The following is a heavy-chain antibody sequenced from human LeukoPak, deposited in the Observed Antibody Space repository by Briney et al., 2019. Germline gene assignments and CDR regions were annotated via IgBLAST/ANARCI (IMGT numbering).Heavy chain of an antibody. D-gene: IGHD6-19*01. J-gene: IGHJ3*02. CDR1: GFTFSTYA. CDR2: ISGSGGST. Sequence: PGGSLRLSCVASGFTFSTYAMSWVRQAPGKGLEWLSAISGSGGSTYHADSVKGRFSISRDNSKNTLYLQMSSLRAEDTAVYYCAKDVVAVAAGDAFDIWRQGTMVTVSS. CDR3: AKDVVAVAAGDAFDI. V-gene: IGHV3-23*01.